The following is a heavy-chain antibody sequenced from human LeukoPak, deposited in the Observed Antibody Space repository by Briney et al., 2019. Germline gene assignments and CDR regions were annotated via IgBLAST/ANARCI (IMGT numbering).Heavy chain of an antibody. J-gene: IGHJ4*02. V-gene: IGHV1-46*01. D-gene: IGHD3-3*01. CDR2: INPSGGST. Sequence: ASVKVSCKASGYTFSSKNVHWVRQAPGQGLEWMGIINPSGGSTNFPQKFQGRVTMSRDTSTSTVYMELSNMRSEDTAVYYCASWPGEAHNSLWSGPFDHWGQGTLVTVSS. CDR3: ASWPGEAHNSLWSGPFDH. CDR1: GYTFSSKN.